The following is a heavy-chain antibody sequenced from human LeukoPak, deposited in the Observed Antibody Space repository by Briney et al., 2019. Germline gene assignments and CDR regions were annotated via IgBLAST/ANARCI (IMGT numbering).Heavy chain of an antibody. Sequence: GGSLRLSCAASGFTFSSYAMHWVRQAPGKGLEWVAVISYDGSNKYYADSVKGRFTISRDNAKNSLYLQMNSLRAEDTAVYYCARENGGYCSGGSCYSDNYFDYWGQGTLVTVSS. J-gene: IGHJ4*02. D-gene: IGHD2-15*01. CDR2: ISYDGSNK. CDR3: ARENGGYCSGGSCYSDNYFDY. CDR1: GFTFSSYA. V-gene: IGHV3-30-3*01.